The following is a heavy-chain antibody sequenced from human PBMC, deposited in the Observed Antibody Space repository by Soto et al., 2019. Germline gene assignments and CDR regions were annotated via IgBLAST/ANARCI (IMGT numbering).Heavy chain of an antibody. CDR2: IIPIFGTA. V-gene: IGHV1-69*13. J-gene: IGHJ5*02. Sequence: GASVKVSCKASGGTFSSYAISWVRQAPGQGLEWMGGIIPIFGTANYAQKFQGRVTITADESTSTAYMELSSLRSEDTAVYYCARDREAYYEDWFDPWGQGTLVIVSS. CDR1: GGTFSSYA. D-gene: IGHD3-16*01. CDR3: ARDREAYYEDWFDP.